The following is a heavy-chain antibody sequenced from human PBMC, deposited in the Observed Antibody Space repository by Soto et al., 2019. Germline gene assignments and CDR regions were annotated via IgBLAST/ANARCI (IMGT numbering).Heavy chain of an antibody. Sequence: SLRLSCTVAGFIFEDFAMHWVRQAPGQGLEWVSGINWNGVNKGYAESVLGRFTISRDNAKKSLYLDMNYLRPEDTALYFCAKDVDRLGELWGYFQSWGQGTMVTVS. CDR2: INWNGVNK. J-gene: IGHJ1*01. CDR1: GFIFEDFA. CDR3: AKDVDRLGELWGYFQS. V-gene: IGHV3-9*01. D-gene: IGHD3-16*01.